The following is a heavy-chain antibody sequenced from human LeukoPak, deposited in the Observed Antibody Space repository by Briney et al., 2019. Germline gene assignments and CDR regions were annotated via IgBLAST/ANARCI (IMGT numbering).Heavy chain of an antibody. CDR3: AKDLYPGRDGNPGRFDY. Sequence: GGSLRLSCAASGFTFSNYVMSWVRQAPGKGLEWVSAISGSGRSTYYADSVKGRFAISRDNSKNTLYLQMNSLRVEDTAVYYCAKDLYPGRDGNPGRFDYWGQGTLVTVSS. J-gene: IGHJ4*02. V-gene: IGHV3-23*01. D-gene: IGHD5-24*01. CDR1: GFTFSNYV. CDR2: ISGSGRST.